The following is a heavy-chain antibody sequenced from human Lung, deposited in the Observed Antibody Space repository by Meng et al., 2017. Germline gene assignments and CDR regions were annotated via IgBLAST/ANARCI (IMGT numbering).Heavy chain of an antibody. D-gene: IGHD6-13*01. J-gene: IGHJ4*02. CDR2: IKSNSDGGTT. CDR3: ATGAAAADH. CDR1: GFSFTDAW. V-gene: IGHV3-15*01. Sequence: QLVQVGVFFGEPGWSLRLSCVASGFSFTDAWMSWVRQAPGKGLEWVGRIKSNSDGGTTDYAAPVKGRFTISRDDSKNTLYLQMNSLITEDTAVYFCATGAAAADHWGQGTLVTVSS.